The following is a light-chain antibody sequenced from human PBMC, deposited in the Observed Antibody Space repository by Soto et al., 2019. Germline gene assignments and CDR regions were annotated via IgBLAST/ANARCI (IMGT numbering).Light chain of an antibody. CDR1: SGHRSNT. V-gene: IGLV4-60*02. J-gene: IGLJ1*01. CDR3: ETWDSNSRV. Sequence: QLVLTQSSSASASLGSSVKLTCTLSSGHRSNTIAWHQQQPGKAPRYLMTLEGSGSYSKGSGVPDRFSGSSSGADRYLSISNLQFEDEADYYCETWDSNSRVFGTGTKLTVL. CDR2: LEGSGSY.